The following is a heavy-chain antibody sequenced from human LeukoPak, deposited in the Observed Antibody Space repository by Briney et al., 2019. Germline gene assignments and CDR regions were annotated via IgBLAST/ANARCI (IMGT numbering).Heavy chain of an antibody. D-gene: IGHD3-22*01. V-gene: IGHV3-48*02. CDR2: ISSSSSTI. Sequence: PGGSLRLSCAASGFTFGSYSMNWVRQAPGKGLEWVSYISSSSSTIYYADSVKGRFTISRDNAKNSLYLQMNSLRDEDTAVYYCARDALPTYYYDSSGYYAPFDYWGQGTLVTVSS. CDR3: ARDALPTYYYDSSGYYAPFDY. J-gene: IGHJ4*02. CDR1: GFTFGSYS.